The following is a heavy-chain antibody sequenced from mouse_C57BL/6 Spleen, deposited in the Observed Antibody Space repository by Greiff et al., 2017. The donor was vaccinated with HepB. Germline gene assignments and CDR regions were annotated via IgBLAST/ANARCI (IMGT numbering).Heavy chain of an antibody. D-gene: IGHD6-1*01. J-gene: IGHJ2*01. Sequence: EVKVEESGPGLVKPSQSLSLTCSVTGYSITSGYYWHWIRQFPGNKLEWMGYISYDGSNNYNPSLKNRISITRDTSKNQFFLKLNSVTTEDTATYYCAREPLDYWGQGTTLTVSS. CDR3: AREPLDY. V-gene: IGHV3-6*01. CDR1: GYSITSGYY. CDR2: ISYDGSN.